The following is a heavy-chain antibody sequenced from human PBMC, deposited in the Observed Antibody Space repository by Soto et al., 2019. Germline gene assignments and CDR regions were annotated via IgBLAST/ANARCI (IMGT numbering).Heavy chain of an antibody. D-gene: IGHD2-2*01. CDR2: IWYDGSNK. J-gene: IGHJ4*02. CDR1: GFTFSSYG. CDR3: ARAPLVLPAAMIDY. Sequence: QVQLVESGGGVVQPGRSLRLSCAASGFTFSSYGMHWVRQAPGKGLEWVAVIWYDGSNKYYADSLKGRFIISKDNFKTTLYLQKNSLRAEDTAVYYGARAPLVLPAAMIDYWGQGTLVTVSS. V-gene: IGHV3-33*01.